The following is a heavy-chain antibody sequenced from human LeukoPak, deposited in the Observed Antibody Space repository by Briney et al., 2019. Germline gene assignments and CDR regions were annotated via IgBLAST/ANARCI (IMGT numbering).Heavy chain of an antibody. J-gene: IGHJ4*02. CDR3: ARGHRARPRAVAGTGEDY. CDR2: IIPIFGTA. CDR1: GGTFSSYA. Sequence: ASVKVSCKASGGTFSSYAISWVRQAPGQGLEWMGGIIPIFGTANYAQKFQGRVTITTGESTSTAYMELSSLRSEDTAVYYCARGHRARPRAVAGTGEDYWGQGTLVTVSS. D-gene: IGHD6-19*01. V-gene: IGHV1-69*05.